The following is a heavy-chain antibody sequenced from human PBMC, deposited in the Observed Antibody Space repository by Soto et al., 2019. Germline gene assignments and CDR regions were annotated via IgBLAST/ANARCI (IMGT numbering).Heavy chain of an antibody. V-gene: IGHV3-23*01. CDR3: AILGLYDTSAYGS. D-gene: IGHD3-22*01. J-gene: IGHJ4*02. CDR2: ISGSGAGT. Sequence: EVQLLESGGGLVQPGGSLRLSCAASGFTFSSYAMSWVRQAPGMGLEWVSGISGSGAGTYYADSVKGRFTFSRDNSKNTLYLQMNSLRAEDTAVYCCAILGLYDTSAYGSWGQGTLVTVSS. CDR1: GFTFSSYA.